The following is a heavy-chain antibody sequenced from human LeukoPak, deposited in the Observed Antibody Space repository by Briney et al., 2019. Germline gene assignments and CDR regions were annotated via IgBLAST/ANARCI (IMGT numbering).Heavy chain of an antibody. D-gene: IGHD2-15*01. V-gene: IGHV3-30-3*01. Sequence: SXRXSCXAXGXTFXSYAMHWVRQAPGKGLEWVAVISYDGSNKYYADSVKGRFTISRDNSKNTLYLQMNSLRAEDTAVYYCARAQRETPYCSGGSCYFIDYWGQGTLVTVSS. CDR2: ISYDGSNK. CDR1: GXTFXSYA. J-gene: IGHJ4*02. CDR3: ARAQRETPYCSGGSCYFIDY.